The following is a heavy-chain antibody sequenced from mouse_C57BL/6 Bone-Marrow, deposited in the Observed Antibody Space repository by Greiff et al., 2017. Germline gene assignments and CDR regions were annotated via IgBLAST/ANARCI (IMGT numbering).Heavy chain of an antibody. CDR2: IRSKSNNYAT. J-gene: IGHJ3*01. Sequence: EVKLVESGGGLVQPKGSLKLSCAASGFSFNTYAMNWVRQAPGKGLEWVARIRSKSNNYATYYAVSVKDRFTISRDDSESMLYLQMDDLITEDTAMYYCVLGGGFAYWGQGTLVTVSA. CDR1: GFSFNTYA. CDR3: VLGGGFAY. V-gene: IGHV10-1*01. D-gene: IGHD4-1*01.